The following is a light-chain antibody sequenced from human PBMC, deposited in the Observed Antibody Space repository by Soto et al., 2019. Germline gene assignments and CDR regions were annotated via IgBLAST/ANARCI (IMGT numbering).Light chain of an antibody. CDR1: QGIARW. CDR2: GAS. J-gene: IGKJ4*01. CDR3: QQGDSFPRT. Sequence: DIQMTQSPSSVSASVGDRVTITCRASQGIARWLAWYQQQPGTAPKLLIYGASNLQSGVPSRFSGSGAGTDFNFTISSLQPKDFATYFCQQGDSFPRTFGGGTKVEIK. V-gene: IGKV1-12*01.